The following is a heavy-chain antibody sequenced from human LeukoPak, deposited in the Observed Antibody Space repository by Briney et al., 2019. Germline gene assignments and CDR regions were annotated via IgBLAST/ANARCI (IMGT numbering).Heavy chain of an antibody. D-gene: IGHD2-2*01. CDR3: ARRGGTSGWGAFDI. Sequence: SGGSLRLSCAASGFTFSSYAMHWVRQPPGKGLDWVSSIDKSGDGAFYADSVKGRFTISRDNSKNTLYLQMNSLRREDTAVYYCARRGGTSGWGAFDIWGQGTTVTVSS. CDR2: IDKSGDGA. J-gene: IGHJ3*02. CDR1: GFTFSSYA. V-gene: IGHV3-23*01.